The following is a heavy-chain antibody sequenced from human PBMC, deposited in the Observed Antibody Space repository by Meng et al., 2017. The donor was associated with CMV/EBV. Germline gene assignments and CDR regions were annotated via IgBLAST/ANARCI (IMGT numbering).Heavy chain of an antibody. CDR1: GFTFSSYD. Sequence: GESLKISCAACGFTFSSYDMHWVRQAPGKGLEWVANIKQDGSEKYYVDSVKGRFTISRDNAKNSLYLQMNSLRAEDTAVYYRARLGELLWFGEPLLGMDVWGQGTTVTVSS. J-gene: IGHJ6*02. D-gene: IGHD3-10*01. CDR3: ARLGELLWFGEPLLGMDV. CDR2: IKQDGSEK. V-gene: IGHV3-7*01.